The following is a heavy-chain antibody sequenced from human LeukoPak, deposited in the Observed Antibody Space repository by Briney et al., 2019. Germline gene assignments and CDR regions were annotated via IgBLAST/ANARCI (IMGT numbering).Heavy chain of an antibody. Sequence: SVKVSCKASGGTFSSYAISWVRQAPGQGLEWMGGIIPIFGTANYAQKFQGRVTITADESTSTAYMELSSLRSEDTAVYYCARGSGVVVPAAIRFDPWGQGTLVTVSS. J-gene: IGHJ5*02. CDR1: GGTFSSYA. CDR2: IIPIFGTA. CDR3: ARGSGVVVPAAIRFDP. D-gene: IGHD2-2*02. V-gene: IGHV1-69*13.